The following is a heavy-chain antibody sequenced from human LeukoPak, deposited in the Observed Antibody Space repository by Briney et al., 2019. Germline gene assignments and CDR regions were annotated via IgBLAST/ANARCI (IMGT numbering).Heavy chain of an antibody. CDR3: AREMAKIKGAFDY. J-gene: IGHJ4*02. D-gene: IGHD5-24*01. CDR2: IYHSGST. CDR1: GYPISSGYY. V-gene: IGHV4-38-2*02. Sequence: SETLSLTCTVSGYPISSGYYWGWIRQPPGKGLEWIGSIYHSGSTYYNPSLKSRVTISVDTSKNQFSLKLSSVTAADTAVYYCAREMAKIKGAFDYWGQGTLVTVSS.